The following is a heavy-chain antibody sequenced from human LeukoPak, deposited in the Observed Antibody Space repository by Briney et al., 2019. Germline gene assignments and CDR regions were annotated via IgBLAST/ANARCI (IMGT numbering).Heavy chain of an antibody. CDR3: ARGDYDNQYTPRAMDV. Sequence: SETLSLTCTVSGGSISSYYWSWIRQPAGKGLEWIGRIYTSGSTNYNPSLKSRVTMSVDTSKNQFSLKLSSVTAADTAVYYCARGDYDNQYTPRAMDVWGKGTTVTVSS. V-gene: IGHV4-4*07. CDR2: IYTSGST. D-gene: IGHD5-12*01. CDR1: GGSISSYY. J-gene: IGHJ6*03.